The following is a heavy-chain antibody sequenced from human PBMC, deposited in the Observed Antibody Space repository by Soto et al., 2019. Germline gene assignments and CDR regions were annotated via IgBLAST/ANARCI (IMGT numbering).Heavy chain of an antibody. J-gene: IGHJ6*03. D-gene: IGHD4-4*01. CDR2: ISSSGNTI. Sequence: QVQLVESGGGLVQPGGSLRLSCAASGFTFSDYYMSWIRQAPGKGLEWVSYISSSGNTIYYADSVKGRFTMSRDNAENSPNLQMNSLRAEDTAVYYCARDGKKFDYIRYDYYNFYMDVWGKGTTVTVSS. CDR1: GFTFSDYY. CDR3: ARDGKKFDYIRYDYYNFYMDV. V-gene: IGHV3-11*01.